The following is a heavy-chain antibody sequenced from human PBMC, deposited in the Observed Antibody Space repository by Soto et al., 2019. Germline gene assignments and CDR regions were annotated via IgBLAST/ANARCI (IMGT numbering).Heavy chain of an antibody. CDR2: VSWNSGSM. CDR1: GFTFDDFA. CDR3: AKDLYSSTWYPYDAFDI. D-gene: IGHD6-13*01. J-gene: IGHJ3*02. Sequence: GGSLRLSCAASGFTFDDFAMHWVRQTPGKGLEWVSGVSWNSGSMGYADSVKGRFTISRDNAKNSLYLQMNSLRAEDTALYYCAKDLYSSTWYPYDAFDIWGQGTMVTVSS. V-gene: IGHV3-9*01.